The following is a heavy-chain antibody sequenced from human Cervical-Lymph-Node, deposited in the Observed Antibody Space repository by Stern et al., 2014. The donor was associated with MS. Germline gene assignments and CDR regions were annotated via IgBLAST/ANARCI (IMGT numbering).Heavy chain of an antibody. D-gene: IGHD3-10*01. CDR3: AHRRGLRRFGNFFDH. CDR2: INWYDDK. V-gene: IGHV2-5*01. J-gene: IGHJ4*02. CDR1: GFSFSTRGVG. Sequence: QVTLKESGPTLVKPTQTLTLTCSFSGFSFSTRGVGVGWIRQPPGKALEWLAVINWYDDKRYSPSLKSRLTITKDTSRNQVVLTMTNLDPVDTATYYCAHRRGLRRFGNFFDHWGQGTLVSVSS.